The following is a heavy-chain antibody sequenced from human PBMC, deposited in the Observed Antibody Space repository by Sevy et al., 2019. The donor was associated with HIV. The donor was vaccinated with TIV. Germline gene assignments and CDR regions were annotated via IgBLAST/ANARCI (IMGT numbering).Heavy chain of an antibody. CDR1: GYTFTSYA. J-gene: IGHJ3*02. Sequence: ASVKVSCKASGYTFTSYAMNWVRQAPGQGLEWMGWINTNTGNPTYAQGFTGRFVFSLDTSVSTAYLQISSLKAEDTAVYYCARDSALGVRGVIAFDIWGQGIMVTVSS. CDR3: ARDSALGVRGVIAFDI. CDR2: INTNTGNP. V-gene: IGHV7-4-1*02. D-gene: IGHD3-10*01.